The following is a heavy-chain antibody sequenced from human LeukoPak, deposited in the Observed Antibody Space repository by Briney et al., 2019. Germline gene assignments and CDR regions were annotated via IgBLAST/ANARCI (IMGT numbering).Heavy chain of an antibody. V-gene: IGHV1-2*02. J-gene: IGHJ6*02. CDR1: GYTFTEYY. Sequence: ASVKVSCKASGYTFTEYYIHWVRQAPGQGLEWMGWINPNSGDTLYAQKFQGRVTMTRDTSISTAYMELSGLRSDDTAIYYCASRYYYDQDIYYYGLDVWGQGTTVTVSS. CDR2: INPNSGDT. D-gene: IGHD3-22*01. CDR3: ASRYYYDQDIYYYGLDV.